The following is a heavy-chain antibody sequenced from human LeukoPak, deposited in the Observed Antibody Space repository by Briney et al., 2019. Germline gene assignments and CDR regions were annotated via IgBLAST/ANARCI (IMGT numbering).Heavy chain of an antibody. CDR3: ARDDEYYYYGMDV. J-gene: IGHJ6*02. CDR1: GYTFTGYY. V-gene: IGHV1-2*02. CDR2: INPNSGGT. Sequence: ASVKVSCKASGYTFTGYYMHWVRQAPGQGLEWMGWINPNSGGTNYAQKFQGRVTMTRDTSMSTAYMELSRLRSDDTAVYYCARDDEYYYYGMDVWGQGTTVTVSS.